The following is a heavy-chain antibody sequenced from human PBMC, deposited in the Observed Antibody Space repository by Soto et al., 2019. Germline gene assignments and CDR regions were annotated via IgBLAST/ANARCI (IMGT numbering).Heavy chain of an antibody. CDR1: GFTFSSYA. J-gene: IGHJ4*02. CDR3: AKVHCGGGSCYIPYYFDY. Sequence: EVQLLESGGGLVQPRGSLRLSCAASGFTFSSYAMSWVRQAPGKGLEWVSAISASGGSTYYADSVRGRFTISRDNSMNTVYLQVNSLRAEDTAVYFCAKVHCGGGSCYIPYYFDYWGQGTLVTVSS. CDR2: ISASGGST. D-gene: IGHD2-15*01. V-gene: IGHV3-23*01.